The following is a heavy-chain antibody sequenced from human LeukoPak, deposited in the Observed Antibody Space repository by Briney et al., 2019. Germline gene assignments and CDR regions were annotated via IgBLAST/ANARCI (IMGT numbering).Heavy chain of an antibody. V-gene: IGHV3-33*01. J-gene: IGHJ4*02. CDR3: ARAVGPFDY. CDR2: IWFDGSNK. CDR1: GFTFSSYG. D-gene: IGHD3-16*01. Sequence: GRSLRLSCAASGFTFSSYGMHWVRQAPGKGLEWVAVIWFDGSNKYYSDSVRGRFTISRDNSKNTLYLQMSSLRADDTAMYYCARAVGPFDYWGQGTLVTVSS.